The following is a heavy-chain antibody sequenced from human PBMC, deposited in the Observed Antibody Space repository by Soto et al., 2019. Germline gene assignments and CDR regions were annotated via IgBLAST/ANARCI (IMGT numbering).Heavy chain of an antibody. CDR1: GFTFDDYA. V-gene: IGHV3-9*01. Sequence: EVQLAESGGALVQPGGSLRLSCVASGFTFDDYAIHWVRQTPGKGLEWVSGLTWNGEVIGYADSVKGRFTISRDNAKNSLYLEMNSLRPEDTALYYCVKDSESSGYLTHLDYWGQGTLVTVSS. D-gene: IGHD3-22*01. CDR3: VKDSESSGYLTHLDY. J-gene: IGHJ4*02. CDR2: LTWNGEVI.